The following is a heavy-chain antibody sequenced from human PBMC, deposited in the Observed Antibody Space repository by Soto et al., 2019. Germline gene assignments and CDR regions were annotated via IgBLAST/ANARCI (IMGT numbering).Heavy chain of an antibody. CDR2: IYYSGST. Sequence: PSETLSLTCTVSGGSVSSGSYYWSWIRQPPGKGLEWIGYIYYSGSTNYNPSLKSRDAISVDTSKNQFSLKLSSVTAADTAVYYCARGVGHRWLQWDYYYYGMDVWGQGTTVTVSS. V-gene: IGHV4-61*01. CDR3: ARGVGHRWLQWDYYYYGMDV. J-gene: IGHJ6*02. CDR1: GGSVSSGSYY. D-gene: IGHD5-12*01.